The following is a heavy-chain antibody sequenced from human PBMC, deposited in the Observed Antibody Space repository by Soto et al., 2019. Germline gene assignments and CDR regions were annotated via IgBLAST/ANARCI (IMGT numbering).Heavy chain of an antibody. CDR3: AKDSHITGDPYFDY. J-gene: IGHJ4*02. Sequence: QVQLVESGGGVVQPGRSLRLSCAASGFTFSSYGMHWVRQAPGKGLEWVAVISYDGSNKYYADSVKGRFTISRDNSKNTLYLQMNSLRAEDTAVYYCAKDSHITGDPYFDYWGQGTLVTVSS. V-gene: IGHV3-30*18. D-gene: IGHD1-20*01. CDR2: ISYDGSNK. CDR1: GFTFSSYG.